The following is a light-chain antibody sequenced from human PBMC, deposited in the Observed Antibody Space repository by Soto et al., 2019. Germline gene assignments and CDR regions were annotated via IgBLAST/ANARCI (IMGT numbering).Light chain of an antibody. CDR2: KAS. V-gene: IGKV1-5*03. Sequence: IQMTQSPSSLSASVGDRVTITCRASQSISSWLAWYQQKPGKAPKLLIYKASSLESGVPSRFSGSGSGTEFTLTISSLQPDDFATYYCQQYNSYRRTFGQGNKVDI. J-gene: IGKJ1*01. CDR1: QSISSW. CDR3: QQYNSYRRT.